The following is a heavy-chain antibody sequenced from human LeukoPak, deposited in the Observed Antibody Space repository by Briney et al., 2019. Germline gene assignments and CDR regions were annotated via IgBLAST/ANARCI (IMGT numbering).Heavy chain of an antibody. J-gene: IGHJ4*02. CDR1: GESFSGYY. D-gene: IGHD3-9*01. Sequence: SETLSLTCAVYGESFSGYYWSWIRQSPGKGLEWIGEINHSGSTNYNPSLKSRVTISVDTSKNQFSLKLSSVTAADTAVYYCAGFDPHGSNFDYWGQGTLVTVSS. CDR2: INHSGST. CDR3: AGFDPHGSNFDY. V-gene: IGHV4-34*01.